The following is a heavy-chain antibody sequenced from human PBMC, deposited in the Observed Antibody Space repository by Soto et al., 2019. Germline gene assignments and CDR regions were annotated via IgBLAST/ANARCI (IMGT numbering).Heavy chain of an antibody. J-gene: IGHJ4*02. CDR1: GNTFTSYD. D-gene: IGHD3-10*01. V-gene: IGHV1-8*01. CDR2: INPNSGNI. Sequence: GASVKVSCKASGNTFTSYDINWVRQATGHGLEWMGWINPNSGNIGYAQKFQGRVTMTRDTAIRTAYMEVSRLRSDDTAVYYCARGRASGSYYILVYWGQGTLVTVSS. CDR3: ARGRASGSYYILVY.